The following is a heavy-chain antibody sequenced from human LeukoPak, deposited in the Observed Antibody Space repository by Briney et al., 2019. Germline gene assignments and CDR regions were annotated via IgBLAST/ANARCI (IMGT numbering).Heavy chain of an antibody. J-gene: IGHJ4*02. D-gene: IGHD2-2*01. CDR2: ISSSSSYI. Sequence: GGSLRLSCAASGFTFSSYSMNWVRQAPGKGLEWVSSISSSSSYIYYADSVKGRFTISRDNAKNSLYLQMNSLRAEDTAVYYCARVHVVPAAEFDYWGQGTLVTVSS. V-gene: IGHV3-21*01. CDR3: ARVHVVPAAEFDY. CDR1: GFTFSSYS.